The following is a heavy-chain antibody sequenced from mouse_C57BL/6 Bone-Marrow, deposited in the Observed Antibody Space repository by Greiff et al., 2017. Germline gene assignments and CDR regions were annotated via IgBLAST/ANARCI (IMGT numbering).Heavy chain of an antibody. Sequence: ESGPGLLQPSQTLSLTCSFSGFSLSTFGMGVGWIRQPSGKGLEWLAHIWWDDDKYYNPALKSRLTISKDTSKNQVFLKIANVDTADTATYYCARIASYYYGSSPSWFAYWGQGTLVTVSA. J-gene: IGHJ3*01. CDR3: ARIASYYYGSSPSWFAY. D-gene: IGHD1-1*01. CDR1: GFSLSTFGMG. V-gene: IGHV8-8*01. CDR2: IWWDDDK.